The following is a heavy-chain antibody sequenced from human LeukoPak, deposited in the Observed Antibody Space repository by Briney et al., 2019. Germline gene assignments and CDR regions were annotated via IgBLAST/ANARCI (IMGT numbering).Heavy chain of an antibody. CDR2: ISSSGSTI. CDR3: ASPQQTKYSSGWYGLFDY. CDR1: GFTFSSYE. V-gene: IGHV3-48*03. D-gene: IGHD6-19*01. J-gene: IGHJ4*02. Sequence: GGSLRLSCAASGFTFSSYEMNWVRQAPGKGLEWVSYISSSGSTIYYADSVKGRFTISRDNAKNSLYLQMNSLRAEDTAVYYCASPQQTKYSSGWYGLFDYWGQGTLVTVSS.